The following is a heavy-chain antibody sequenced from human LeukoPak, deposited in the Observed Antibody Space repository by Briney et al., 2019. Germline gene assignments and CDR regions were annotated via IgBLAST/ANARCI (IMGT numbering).Heavy chain of an antibody. Sequence: GGSLRLSCAVSGFTFSSYGMHWVRQAPGKGLEWVAFIRDDGSNKYYAESAKGRFTISRDNSKNTLSLQMNSLRAEDTAVYFCARILSSAWGELGYWGQGTLVTVSS. CDR2: IRDDGSNK. D-gene: IGHD6-19*01. J-gene: IGHJ4*02. CDR3: ARILSSAWGELGY. V-gene: IGHV3-30*02. CDR1: GFTFSSYG.